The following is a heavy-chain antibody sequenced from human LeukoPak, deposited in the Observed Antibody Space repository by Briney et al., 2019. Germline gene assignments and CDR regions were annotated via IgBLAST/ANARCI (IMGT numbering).Heavy chain of an antibody. CDR1: GGSISSGGYY. D-gene: IGHD3-3*01. Sequence: SETLSLTCTVSGGSISSGGYYWSWIRQHPGKGLERIGYIYYSGSTNYNPSLKSRVTISVDTSRNQFSLKLSSVTAADTAVYYCARHYDFWSGRGYYYYMDVWGKGTTVTVSS. CDR2: IYYSGST. J-gene: IGHJ6*03. V-gene: IGHV4-61*08. CDR3: ARHYDFWSGRGYYYYMDV.